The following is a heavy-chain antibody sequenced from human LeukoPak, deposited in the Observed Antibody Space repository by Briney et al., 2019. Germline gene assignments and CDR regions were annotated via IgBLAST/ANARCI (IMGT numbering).Heavy chain of an antibody. Sequence: PGGSLRLSCTASGFTFGDYAMSWVRQAPGKGLEWVGFIRSNAYGGTTEYAASVKGRFTISRDDSKSIAYLQMNSLKTEDTAVYYCTRGRSYYYDSSGFDYWGQGTLVTVSS. V-gene: IGHV3-49*04. J-gene: IGHJ4*02. CDR3: TRGRSYYYDSSGFDY. CDR2: IRSNAYGGTT. D-gene: IGHD3-22*01. CDR1: GFTFGDYA.